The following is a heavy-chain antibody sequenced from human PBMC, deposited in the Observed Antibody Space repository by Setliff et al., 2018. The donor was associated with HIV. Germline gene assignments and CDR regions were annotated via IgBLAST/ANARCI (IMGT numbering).Heavy chain of an antibody. D-gene: IGHD5-12*01. V-gene: IGHV4-31*11. CDR1: GGSFTDIGGSFTDYY. CDR2: IHYSGAT. J-gene: IGHJ6*03. Sequence: PSETLSLTCAVFGGSFTDIGGSFTDYYWIWIRQPPGKGLEWIAYIHYSGATNYNPSLKSRVTISIDTSKNQFSLKLSSVTAADTAVYYCARGLVVVTDSDYDTNYYYYYYMDVWGKGTTVTVSS. CDR3: ARGLVVVTDSDYDTNYYYYYYMDV.